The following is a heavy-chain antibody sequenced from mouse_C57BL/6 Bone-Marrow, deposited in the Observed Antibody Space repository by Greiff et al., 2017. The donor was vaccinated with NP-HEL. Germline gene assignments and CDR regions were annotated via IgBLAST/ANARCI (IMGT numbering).Heavy chain of an antibody. V-gene: IGHV1-9*01. Sequence: QVQLKQSGAELMKPGASVKLSCKATGYTFTGYWIEWVKQRPGHGLEWIGEILPGSGSTNYNEKFKGKATFTADTSSNTAYMQLSSLTTKDSAIYYCARAGELGPFDYWGQGTTLTVSS. J-gene: IGHJ2*01. CDR3: ARAGELGPFDY. CDR1: GYTFTGYW. D-gene: IGHD4-1*01. CDR2: ILPGSGST.